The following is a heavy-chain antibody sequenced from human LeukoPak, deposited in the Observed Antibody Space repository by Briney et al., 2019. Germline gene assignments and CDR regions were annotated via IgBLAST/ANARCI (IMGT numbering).Heavy chain of an antibody. V-gene: IGHV3-21*01. CDR3: ARGSIAVVHAFDI. CDR2: ISSSSSYI. D-gene: IGHD6-19*01. J-gene: IGHJ3*02. Sequence: GSLRLSCAASGFTFSSYSMNWVRQAPGKGLEWVSSISSSSSYIYYADSVKGRFTISRDNAKNSLYLQMNSLRAEDTAVYYCARGSIAVVHAFDIWGQGTMVTVSS. CDR1: GFTFSSYS.